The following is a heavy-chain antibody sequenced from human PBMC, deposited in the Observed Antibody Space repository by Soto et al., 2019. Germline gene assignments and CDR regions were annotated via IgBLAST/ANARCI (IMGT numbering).Heavy chain of an antibody. J-gene: IGHJ6*02. CDR3: ARGGDNVLRFLEWSLASYYYYGMDV. Sequence: GASVKVSCKASGYTFTSYHMHWVRQAPGQGLEWMGIINPSGGSTSYAQKFQGRVTMTRDTSTSTVYMELSSLRSEDTAVYYCARGGDNVLRFLEWSLASYYYYGMDVWGQGTTVTVSS. V-gene: IGHV1-46*01. CDR2: INPSGGST. CDR1: GYTFTSYH. D-gene: IGHD3-3*01.